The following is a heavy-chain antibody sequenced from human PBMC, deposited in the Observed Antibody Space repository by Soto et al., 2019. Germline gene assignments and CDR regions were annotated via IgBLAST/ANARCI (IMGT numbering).Heavy chain of an antibody. CDR3: AIRSPIVGATGGYYFDY. CDR1: GFTFSSYA. Sequence: EVQLLESGGGLVQPGGSLRLSCADSGFTFSSYAMSWVRQAPGKGLEWVSAISGSGGSTYYADSVKGRFTISRDNSKNTLYLQMNSLRAEDTAVYYSAIRSPIVGATGGYYFDYWGQGTLVTVSS. J-gene: IGHJ4*02. V-gene: IGHV3-23*01. D-gene: IGHD1-26*01. CDR2: ISGSGGST.